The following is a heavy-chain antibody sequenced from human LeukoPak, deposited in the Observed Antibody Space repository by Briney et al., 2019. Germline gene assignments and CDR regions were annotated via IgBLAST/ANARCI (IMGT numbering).Heavy chain of an antibody. Sequence: GGSPRLSCAASGFTVSSNYMSWVRQAPGKGLEWVSVIYSGGSTYYADSVKGRFTISRDNSKNTLYLQMNSLRAEDTAVYYCAREPYGGNLYYFDYWGQGTLVTVPS. CDR2: IYSGGST. V-gene: IGHV3-53*01. J-gene: IGHJ4*02. CDR1: GFTVSSNY. CDR3: AREPYGGNLYYFDY. D-gene: IGHD4-23*01.